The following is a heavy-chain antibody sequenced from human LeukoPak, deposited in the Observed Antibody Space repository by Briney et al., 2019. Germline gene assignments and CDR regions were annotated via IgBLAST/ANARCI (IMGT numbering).Heavy chain of an antibody. Sequence: SSETLSLTCTVSGGSISSYYWSWIRQPAGKGLEWIGRIYTSGSTNYNPSLKSRVTMSVDTSKNQFSLKLSSVTAADTAVYYCARGRYCSSTSCYFDPWGQGTLVTVSS. J-gene: IGHJ5*02. CDR1: GGSISSYY. V-gene: IGHV4-4*07. D-gene: IGHD2-2*01. CDR3: ARGRYCSSTSCYFDP. CDR2: IYTSGST.